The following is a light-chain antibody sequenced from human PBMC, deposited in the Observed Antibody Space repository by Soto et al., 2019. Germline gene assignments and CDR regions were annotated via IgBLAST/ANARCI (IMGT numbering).Light chain of an antibody. CDR2: GAS. J-gene: IGKJ1*01. V-gene: IGKV3-15*01. Sequence: EIVMTQSPATLSVSPGERATLSCRASQSVSIDLAWYQQKPGQAPRLLIYGASTRATGIPARFSGSGSGTEFSLTISSLKSEDFAVYCCQQYNNWPPWTFGQGTKVDIK. CDR1: QSVSID. CDR3: QQYNNWPPWT.